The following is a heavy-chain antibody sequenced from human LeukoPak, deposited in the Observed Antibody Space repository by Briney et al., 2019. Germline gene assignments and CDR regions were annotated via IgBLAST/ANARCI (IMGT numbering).Heavy chain of an antibody. CDR2: ISSSSSYI. V-gene: IGHV3-21*01. CDR3: AKVGVLAGSKYFDY. J-gene: IGHJ4*02. CDR1: GFTFSSYS. Sequence: GGSLRLSCAASGFTFSSYSMNWVRQAPGKGLEWVSLISSSSSYIYYVDSVKGRFTISRDNAKNSLYLQMNSLRAEDTAVYYCAKVGVLAGSKYFDYWGQGTLVTVSS. D-gene: IGHD3-10*01.